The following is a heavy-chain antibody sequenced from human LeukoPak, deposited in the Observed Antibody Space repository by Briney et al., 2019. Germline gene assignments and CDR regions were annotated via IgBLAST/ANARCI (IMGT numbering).Heavy chain of an antibody. Sequence: PGGSLRLSCAASGFTFSSYSMNWVRQAPGKGLEWVSSISSSSSSYIYYADSVKGRFTISRDNAKNSLYLQMNSLRAEDTAVYYCAREVVVPAAARHYYYYYYMDVWGKGPRSPSP. CDR1: GFTFSSYS. CDR3: AREVVVPAAARHYYYYYYMDV. V-gene: IGHV3-21*01. CDR2: ISSSSSSYI. D-gene: IGHD2-2*01. J-gene: IGHJ6*03.